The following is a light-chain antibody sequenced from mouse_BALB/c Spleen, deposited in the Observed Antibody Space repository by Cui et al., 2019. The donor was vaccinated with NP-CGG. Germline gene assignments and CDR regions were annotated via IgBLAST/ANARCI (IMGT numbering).Light chain of an antibody. J-gene: IGLJ1*01. CDR3: ALWYSNHWV. CDR2: GTN. Sequence: QAVVTQESALTTSPGETVSLTCLSSTGAVTTSNYANWVQEKPDHLFTGLIGGTNNRPPGVPARFSGSLIGDKAALTITGAQTGDEAIYFCALWYSNHWVFGGGTKLTVL. CDR1: TGAVTTSNY. V-gene: IGLV1*01.